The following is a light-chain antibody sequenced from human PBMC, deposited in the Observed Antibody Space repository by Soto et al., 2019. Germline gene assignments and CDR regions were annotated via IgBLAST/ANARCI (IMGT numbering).Light chain of an antibody. J-gene: IGKJ4*01. CDR1: QSVSSN. V-gene: IGKV3-15*01. CDR2: GAS. CDR3: QQYNNWS. Sequence: EIVMTQSPATLSVSPGERATLSCRASQSVSSNLAWYQQKPDQAPRLLIYGASTRATGIPARFSGSGSGTEFTLTISSLQSEDVAVYYCQQYNNWSFGGGTKVEIK.